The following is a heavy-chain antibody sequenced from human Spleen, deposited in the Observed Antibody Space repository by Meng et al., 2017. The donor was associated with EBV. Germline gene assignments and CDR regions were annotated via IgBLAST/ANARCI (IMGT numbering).Heavy chain of an antibody. V-gene: IGHV4-4*02. CDR2: IFHSGTT. CDR3: TRDIVGVTNF. D-gene: IGHD1-26*01. J-gene: IGHJ4*02. Sequence: VQLAASGPGLVESSGTLSLTCVVSVYVVRNSNWWSGVRQTPGKGLEWLGEIFHSGTTNYNPSLKSRATISLDKPKNQFSLNLISVTAADTALYYCTRDIVGVTNFWGQGILVTVSS. CDR1: VYVVRNSNW.